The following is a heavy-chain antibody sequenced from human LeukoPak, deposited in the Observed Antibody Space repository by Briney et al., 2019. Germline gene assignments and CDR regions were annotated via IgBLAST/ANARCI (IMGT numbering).Heavy chain of an antibody. J-gene: IGHJ4*02. V-gene: IGHV3-20*04. CDR3: ARAGYYYGSGSCDY. CDR2: INWNGGST. D-gene: IGHD3-10*01. CDR1: GFTFNDHY. Sequence: GGSLRLSCATSGFTFNDHYLGWVRQAPGKGLEWVSVINWNGGSTGYADSVKGRFTISRDNAKNSLYLQMNSLRAEDTALYYCARAGYYYGSGSCDYWGQGTLVTVSS.